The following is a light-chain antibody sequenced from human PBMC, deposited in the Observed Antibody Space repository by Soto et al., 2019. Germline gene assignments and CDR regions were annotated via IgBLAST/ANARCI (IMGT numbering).Light chain of an antibody. CDR2: WAS. CDR3: QQYYSNPRT. Sequence: DIVMTQSPDSLAVSLGERATINCKSSQSVLNSPNNKDYLTWYQQEPGQPPKLLIYWASTRESGVPDRFSGSGSGTDFTLTISSLQAEDVAVYYCQQYYSNPRTFGQGTKVDIK. J-gene: IGKJ1*01. V-gene: IGKV4-1*01. CDR1: QSVLNSPNNKDY.